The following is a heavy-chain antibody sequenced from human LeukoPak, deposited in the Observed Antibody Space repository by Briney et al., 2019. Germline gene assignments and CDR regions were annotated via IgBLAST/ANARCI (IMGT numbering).Heavy chain of an antibody. CDR2: IYSSGST. CDR1: GGSISSYY. D-gene: IGHD3-22*01. J-gene: IGHJ4*02. CDR3: ARDAYYYDTSGYHQNDY. Sequence: SETLSLTCTVSGGSISSYYWSWIRQPAGKGLEWIGRIYSSGSTYYNPSLKSRVTISVDTSKNQFSLKLSSVTAADTAVYYCARDAYYYDTSGYHQNDYWGQGTLVTVSS. V-gene: IGHV4-4*07.